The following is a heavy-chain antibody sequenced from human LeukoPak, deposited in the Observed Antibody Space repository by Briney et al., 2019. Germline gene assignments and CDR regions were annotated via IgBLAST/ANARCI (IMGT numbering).Heavy chain of an antibody. Sequence: PGGSLRLSCAASGFIFNNYVMNWVRQAPGKGLEWVSSISGSGVHTYYADSVKGRFTISRDNAKNSLFLQMNSLRAEDTAVYYCARDWGYCSGDGCQERFDYWGQGTLVTVSS. J-gene: IGHJ4*02. CDR2: ISGSGVHT. CDR1: GFIFNNYV. CDR3: ARDWGYCSGDGCQERFDY. V-gene: IGHV3-21*04. D-gene: IGHD2-15*01.